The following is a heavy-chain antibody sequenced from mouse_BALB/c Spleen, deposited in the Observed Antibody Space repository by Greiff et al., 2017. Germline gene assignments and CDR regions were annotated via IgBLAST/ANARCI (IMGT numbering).Heavy chain of an antibody. Sequence: LQQPGAELVKPGASVKMSCKASGYTFTSYNMHWVKQTPGQGLEWIGAIYPGNGDTSYNQKFKGKATLTADKSSSTAYMQLSSLTSEDSAVYYCARNYGREYYFDDWGEGTTLTVSS. CDR2: IYPGNGDT. V-gene: IGHV1-12*01. J-gene: IGHJ2*01. CDR3: ARNYGREYYFDD. D-gene: IGHD1-1*01. CDR1: GYTFTSYN.